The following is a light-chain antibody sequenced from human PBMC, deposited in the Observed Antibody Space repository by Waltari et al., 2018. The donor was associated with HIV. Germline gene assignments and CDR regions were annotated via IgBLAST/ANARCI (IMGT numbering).Light chain of an antibody. V-gene: IGLV2-23*02. CDR2: EVT. Sequence: QSALTQPASVSGSPGQSTTFSCTGTRSDVGAYNLVSWYQQHPGTAPKLMIFEVTKRPSGVSDRFSGSRSGNTASLTISGLQAEDEGDYYCCSYTGTGVLFGRGTKLTVL. CDR3: CSYTGTGVL. J-gene: IGLJ2*01. CDR1: RSDVGAYNL.